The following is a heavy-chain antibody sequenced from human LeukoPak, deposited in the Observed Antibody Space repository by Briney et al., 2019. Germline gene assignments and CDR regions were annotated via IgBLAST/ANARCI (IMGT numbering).Heavy chain of an antibody. CDR2: INPSGGST. CDR3: ARVGCSGGSCPTLGAFDI. D-gene: IGHD2-15*01. V-gene: IGHV1-46*01. J-gene: IGHJ3*02. CDR1: GYTFTRHY. Sequence: ASVKVSCKASGYTFTRHYMHWVRQAPGQGLEWMGIINPSGGSTSYAQKFQGRVTMTRDTSTSTVYMELSRLRSDDTAVYYCARVGCSGGSCPTLGAFDIWGQGTMVTVSS.